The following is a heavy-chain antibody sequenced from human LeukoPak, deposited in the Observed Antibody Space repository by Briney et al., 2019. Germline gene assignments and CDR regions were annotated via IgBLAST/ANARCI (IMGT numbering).Heavy chain of an antibody. Sequence: QPGGSLRLSCAASGFTFSNYAMNWVRQAPGKGVEWVTSLSWSGGNSYYADSVKGRFTISRDNSKNTLYLQMNNLRAEDTAVYYCAKGPSSGWSRDHYGMDVWGQGTTVTVSS. CDR1: GFTFSNYA. J-gene: IGHJ6*02. CDR2: LSWSGGNS. CDR3: AKGPSSGWSRDHYGMDV. V-gene: IGHV3-23*01. D-gene: IGHD6-19*01.